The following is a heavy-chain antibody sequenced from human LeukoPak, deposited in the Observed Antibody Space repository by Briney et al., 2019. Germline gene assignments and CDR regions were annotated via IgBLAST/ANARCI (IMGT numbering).Heavy chain of an antibody. D-gene: IGHD3-22*01. Sequence: GGSLRLSCAASGFTFSNAWMSWVRQAPGKGLEWVGRIKSKTDGGTTDYAAPVKGRFTISRDDSKNTLYLQMNSLKTEDTAVYYCTTVVVLIVVDNDAFDIWGQGTMVTVSS. CDR1: GFTFSNAW. CDR3: TTVVVLIVVDNDAFDI. CDR2: IKSKTDGGTT. V-gene: IGHV3-15*01. J-gene: IGHJ3*02.